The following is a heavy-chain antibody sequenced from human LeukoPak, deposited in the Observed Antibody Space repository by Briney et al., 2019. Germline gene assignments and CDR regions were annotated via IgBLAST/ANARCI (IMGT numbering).Heavy chain of an antibody. V-gene: IGHV1-18*01. J-gene: IGHJ4*02. D-gene: IGHD5-18*01. CDR2: ISAYNGNT. CDR1: GYTFTSYG. Sequence: ASVKVSCKASGYTFTSYGISWVRQAPGQGLEWMGWISAYNGNTNYAQKLQGRVAMTTDTSTSTAYMELRSLRSDDTAVYYCARGYSVDTAMVADYWGQGTLVTVSS. CDR3: ARGYSVDTAMVADY.